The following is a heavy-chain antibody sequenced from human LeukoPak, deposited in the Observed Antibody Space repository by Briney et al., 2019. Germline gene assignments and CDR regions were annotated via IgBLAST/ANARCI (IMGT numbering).Heavy chain of an antibody. J-gene: IGHJ4*02. CDR2: INHSGST. CDR1: GGSFSGYY. D-gene: IGHD5-24*01. V-gene: IGHV4-34*01. Sequence: SETLSLTCAVYGGSFSGYYWSWIRQPPGKGLEWIGEINHSGSTNYNPSLKSRVTISVDTSKKQFSLKLSYVTAADTAVYYCARELPGGIDYWGQGPLVTVSS. CDR3: ARELPGGIDY.